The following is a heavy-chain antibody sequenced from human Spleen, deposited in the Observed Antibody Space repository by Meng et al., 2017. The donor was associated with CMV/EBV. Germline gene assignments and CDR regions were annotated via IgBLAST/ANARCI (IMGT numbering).Heavy chain of an antibody. CDR1: GFTFSSYW. D-gene: IGHD2-2*01. V-gene: IGHV3-74*01. Sequence: LSCAASGFTFSSYWMHWFRQVPGKGLVWVSRINTDGSRTIYADSVKGRFTISRDNSKNTLYLQMNSLRAEDTAVYYCARDYGPAVVDYWGQGTLVTVSS. CDR2: INTDGSRT. J-gene: IGHJ4*02. CDR3: ARDYGPAVVDY.